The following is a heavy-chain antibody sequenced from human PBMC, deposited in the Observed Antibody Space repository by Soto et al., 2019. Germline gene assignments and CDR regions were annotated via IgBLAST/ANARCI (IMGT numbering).Heavy chain of an antibody. Sequence: ASVKVSCKASGYSFTDYHIHWVRQAPGQGLEWLGRINPKSGGTSTAQKFQGWVTMTRDRSISTVYMELTRLRSDDTAVYFCARGHSTDCSNGVCSFFYNHEMDVWGQGTTVTV. D-gene: IGHD2-8*01. J-gene: IGHJ6*02. CDR2: INPKSGGT. V-gene: IGHV1-2*04. CDR3: ARGHSTDCSNGVCSFFYNHEMDV. CDR1: GYSFTDYH.